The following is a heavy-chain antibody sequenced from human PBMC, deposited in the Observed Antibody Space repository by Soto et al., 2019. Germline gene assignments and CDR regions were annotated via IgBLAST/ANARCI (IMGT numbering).Heavy chain of an antibody. J-gene: IGHJ3*02. CDR1: GVTFGSYG. CDR3: ARAGGYELVDAFDI. D-gene: IGHD5-12*01. CDR2: IWYDGSNK. Sequence: GGSLRLSWAASGVTFGSYGMHWVRQAPGKGLEWVAVIWYDGSNKYYADSVKGRFTISRDNSKNTLYLQMNSLRAADTAVYYCARAGGYELVDAFDIWGQGTMVTVSS. V-gene: IGHV3-33*01.